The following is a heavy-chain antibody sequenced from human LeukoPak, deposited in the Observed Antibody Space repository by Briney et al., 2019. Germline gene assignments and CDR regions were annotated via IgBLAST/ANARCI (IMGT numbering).Heavy chain of an antibody. CDR2: IYSGGST. V-gene: IGHV3-53*01. CDR1: GFTVSSNY. D-gene: IGHD6-13*01. J-gene: IGHJ4*02. Sequence: PGGSLRLSCAASGFTVSSNYMSWVRQAPGKGLEWVSVIYSGGSTYYADSVKGRFTISRDNSKNMLYLQMNSLRAEDTAVYYCASSRRIATSYYFDYWGQGTLVTVSS. CDR3: ASSRRIATSYYFDY.